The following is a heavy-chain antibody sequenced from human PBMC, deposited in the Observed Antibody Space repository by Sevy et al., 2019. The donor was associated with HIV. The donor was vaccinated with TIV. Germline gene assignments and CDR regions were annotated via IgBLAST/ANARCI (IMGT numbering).Heavy chain of an antibody. CDR1: GFTYDDDA. V-gene: IGHV3-9*01. Sequence: SLRLSCAASGFTYDDDAMHWVRQAPGKGLEWVSGISWNSGSIGYADSVKGRFTISRDNAKNSLYLQMNSLRAEDTALYYCAKDRQQLVFYYYGMDVWGQGTTVTVSS. J-gene: IGHJ6*02. CDR3: AKDRQQLVFYYYGMDV. D-gene: IGHD6-13*01. CDR2: ISWNSGSI.